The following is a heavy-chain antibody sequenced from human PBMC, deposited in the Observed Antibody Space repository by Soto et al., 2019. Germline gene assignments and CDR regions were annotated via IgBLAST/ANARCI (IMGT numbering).Heavy chain of an antibody. D-gene: IGHD3-10*01. V-gene: IGHV1-69*13. Sequence: GASVKVSCKASGGTFSSYAISWVRQAPGQGLEWMGGIIPIFGTANYAQKFQGRVTITADESTSTAYMELSSLRSEDTAVYYCARDEYYYGSGSGNHSYYYYGMDVWGQGTTVTVSS. CDR2: IIPIFGTA. CDR3: ARDEYYYGSGSGNHSYYYYGMDV. J-gene: IGHJ6*02. CDR1: GGTFSSYA.